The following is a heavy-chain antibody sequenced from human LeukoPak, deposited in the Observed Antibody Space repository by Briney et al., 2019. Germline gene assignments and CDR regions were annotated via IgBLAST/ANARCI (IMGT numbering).Heavy chain of an antibody. V-gene: IGHV4-34*01. D-gene: IGHD2-8*01. Sequence: SETLSLTCAVYGGSLSGYYWSWIRQPPGKGLEWIGEINHSGSTNYNPSLKSRVTISVDTSKNQFSLKLSSVTAADTAVYYCACTAGYWGQGTLVTVSS. CDR1: GGSLSGYY. CDR3: ACTAGY. J-gene: IGHJ4*02. CDR2: INHSGST.